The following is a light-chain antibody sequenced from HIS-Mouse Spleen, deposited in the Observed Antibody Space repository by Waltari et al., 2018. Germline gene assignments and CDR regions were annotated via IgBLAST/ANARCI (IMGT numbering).Light chain of an antibody. CDR1: ALPKQY. CDR3: YSTDSSGNHRV. J-gene: IGLJ2*01. Sequence: SYELTQAPSVSVSPGQTARITCSGDALPKQYAYWYQQKSGQAPVLVIYVDSKRPSGIPERFSGSSSGTMATLTISGAQVEDEADYYCYSTDSSGNHRVFGGGTKLTVL. CDR2: VDS. V-gene: IGLV3-10*01.